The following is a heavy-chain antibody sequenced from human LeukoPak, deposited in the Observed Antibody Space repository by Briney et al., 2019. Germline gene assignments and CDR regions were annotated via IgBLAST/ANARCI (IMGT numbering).Heavy chain of an antibody. Sequence: PGGSLRLSCAAPGITFTNYGMTWVRQAPGKGLEWVSSISTNGETTYYADSVKGRFTISRDNSKNTLYLQMNSLRAEDTAVYYCARDHRGGPLVWGQGTLVTVSS. CDR2: ISTNGETT. J-gene: IGHJ4*02. D-gene: IGHD3-16*01. CDR3: ARDHRGGPLV. CDR1: GITFTNYG. V-gene: IGHV3-23*01.